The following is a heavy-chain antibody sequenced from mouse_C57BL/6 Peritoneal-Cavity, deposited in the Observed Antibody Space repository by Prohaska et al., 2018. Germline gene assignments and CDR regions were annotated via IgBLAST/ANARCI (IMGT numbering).Heavy chain of an antibody. CDR2: INPDSSTI. J-gene: IGHJ1*03. CDR1: GIAFSRYW. Sequence: EVKLLQSGGGLVQPGGSLKLSCAASGIAFSRYWMCWVRRTPGKGLEGIGEINPDSSTINYAPSLKDKFIISRDNAKNTLYLKMSKVRSEETAVYYCASPDWDWYFDVWGTGTTVTVSS. V-gene: IGHV4-1*01. D-gene: IGHD4-1*01. CDR3: ASPDWDWYFDV.